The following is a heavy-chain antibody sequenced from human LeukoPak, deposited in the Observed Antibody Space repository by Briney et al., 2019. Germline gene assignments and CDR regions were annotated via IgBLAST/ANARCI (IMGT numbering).Heavy chain of an antibody. V-gene: IGHV3-23*01. CDR2: ISGSGGST. J-gene: IGHJ5*02. CDR3: AKVRGFGELLAWFDP. D-gene: IGHD3-10*01. Sequence: GGSLRLSCAVSGFTFSRYSMNWVRQAPGKGLEWVSAISGSGGSTYYADSVKGRFTISRDNSKNTLYLQMNSLRAEDTAVYYCAKVRGFGELLAWFDPWGQGTLVTVSS. CDR1: GFTFSRYS.